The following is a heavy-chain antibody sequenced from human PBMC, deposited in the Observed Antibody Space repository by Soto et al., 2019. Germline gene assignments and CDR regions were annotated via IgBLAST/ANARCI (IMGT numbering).Heavy chain of an antibody. D-gene: IGHD6-6*01. Sequence: QVQLQESGPGLVKPSETPSLTCTVSGASVSGDYWSWIRQPPGKGLECIGYISNNGDTNYSPSLKSRVTMSLDTSRNQFSLKLTSVTAADTAVYYCARTARRFDYWGQGTLVTVSS. CDR3: ARTARRFDY. CDR1: GASVSGDY. V-gene: IGHV4-59*02. J-gene: IGHJ4*02. CDR2: ISNNGDT.